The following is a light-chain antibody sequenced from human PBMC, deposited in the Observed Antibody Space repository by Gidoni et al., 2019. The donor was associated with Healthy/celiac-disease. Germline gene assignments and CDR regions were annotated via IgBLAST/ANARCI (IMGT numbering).Light chain of an antibody. CDR1: QSVSSY. CDR2: DAS. J-gene: IGKJ4*01. V-gene: IGKV3-11*01. CDR3: QQRSNWPPEVT. Sequence: EMVLTQPLATLPLSPGERPTLSCRASQSVSSYLAWYQQKPRQAPRLLIYDASNRATGIPARFSGSGSGTDFTLTISSLEPEDFAVYYCQQRSNWPPEVTFGGGTKVEIK.